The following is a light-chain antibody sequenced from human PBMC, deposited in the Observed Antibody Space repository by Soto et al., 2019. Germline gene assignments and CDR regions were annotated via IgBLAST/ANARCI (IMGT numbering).Light chain of an antibody. CDR1: SSDVGDYNY. CDR3: SSYTSSTRV. CDR2: DVS. J-gene: IGLJ1*01. Sequence: QSALTQPASVSGSPGQSITISCTGTSSDVGDYNYVSWYQQHPGKAPKLMIYDVSNRPSGVSNRFSGSKSGNTASLTISGLQAEDEADYYCSSYTSSTRVFGTGTKVTVL. V-gene: IGLV2-14*01.